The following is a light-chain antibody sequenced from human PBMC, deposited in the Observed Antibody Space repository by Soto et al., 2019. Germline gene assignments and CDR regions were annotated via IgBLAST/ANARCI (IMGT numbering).Light chain of an antibody. V-gene: IGKV3-15*01. J-gene: IGKJ5*01. CDR1: QSVSSN. Sequence: VMTQSPATLSLYPGDSATLSCRASQSVSSNLAWYQQKPGQAPRLLIYGASTRATGIQARFSGSGSGAEFNITISSLQSEDFAVYYCQHYNYWPPLTFGKGTRLV. CDR2: GAS. CDR3: QHYNYWPPLT.